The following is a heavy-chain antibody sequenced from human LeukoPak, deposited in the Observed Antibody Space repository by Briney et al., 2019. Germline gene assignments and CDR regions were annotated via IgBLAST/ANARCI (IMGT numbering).Heavy chain of an antibody. Sequence: GGSLRLSCAASGFTFTNYAVHWVRQAPGKGLEWVAVISYDGSNKYYADSVKGRFTISRDNSKNTLYLQMNSLRAEDTAVYYCAKDHGEVVTALFDYWGQGTLVTVSS. CDR3: AKDHGEVVTALFDY. J-gene: IGHJ4*02. CDR2: ISYDGSNK. D-gene: IGHD2-21*02. CDR1: GFTFTNYA. V-gene: IGHV3-30*04.